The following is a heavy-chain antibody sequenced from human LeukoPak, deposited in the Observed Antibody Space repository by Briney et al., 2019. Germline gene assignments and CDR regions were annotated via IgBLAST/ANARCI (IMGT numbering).Heavy chain of an antibody. CDR1: GYTFTSYA. D-gene: IGHD3-22*01. Sequence: ASVKVSCKASGYTFTSYAMHWVRQAPGQRLEWMGWINAGNGNTKYSQKFQGRVTITRDTSASTAYMELSSLRSEDTAVYYCARDPYYYDSSGYYRLWYFDYWGQGTLSPSPQ. J-gene: IGHJ4*02. CDR2: INAGNGNT. CDR3: ARDPYYYDSSGYYRLWYFDY. V-gene: IGHV1-3*01.